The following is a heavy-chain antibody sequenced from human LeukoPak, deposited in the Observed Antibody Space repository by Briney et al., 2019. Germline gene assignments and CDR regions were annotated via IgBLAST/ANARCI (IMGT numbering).Heavy chain of an antibody. CDR2: IYHSGST. CDR3: ASMAGYDSSGYYANY. Sequence: SETLSLTCAVSGGSISSSNWWSWVRQPPGKGLEWIGEIYHSGSTNYNPSLKSRVTISVDKSKNQFSLKLSSVTAADTAVYYCASMAGYDSSGYYANYWGQGTLVTVSS. CDR1: GGSISSSNW. D-gene: IGHD3-22*01. V-gene: IGHV4-4*02. J-gene: IGHJ4*02.